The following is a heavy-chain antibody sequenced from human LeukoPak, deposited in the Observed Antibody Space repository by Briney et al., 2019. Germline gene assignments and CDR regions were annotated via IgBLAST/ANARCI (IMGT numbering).Heavy chain of an antibody. V-gene: IGHV3-11*04. CDR1: GFTFSGYY. CDR3: ARSRGYSYAFDI. Sequence: PGGSLRLSCAASGFTFSGYYMSWIRQAPGKGLEWVSYISSSGSTIYYADSVKGRFTISRDNAKNTLYLQMNSLRAEDTAVYYCARSRGYSYAFDIWGQGTMVTVSS. CDR2: ISSSGSTI. D-gene: IGHD5-18*01. J-gene: IGHJ3*02.